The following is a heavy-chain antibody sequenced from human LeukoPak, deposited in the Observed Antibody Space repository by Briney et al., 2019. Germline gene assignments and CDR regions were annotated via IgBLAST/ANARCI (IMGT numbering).Heavy chain of an antibody. J-gene: IGHJ6*03. CDR1: GGTCSSYA. CDR3: AREIWSGYYTSSSYYMDV. Sequence: ASVKVSCKASGGTCSSYAISWVRQAPGQGLEWMGGIIPIFGTANYAQKFQGRVTITADESTSTAYMELSSLRSEDTAVYYCAREIWSGYYTSSSYYMDVWGKGTTVTVSS. CDR2: IIPIFGTA. D-gene: IGHD3-3*01. V-gene: IGHV1-69*01.